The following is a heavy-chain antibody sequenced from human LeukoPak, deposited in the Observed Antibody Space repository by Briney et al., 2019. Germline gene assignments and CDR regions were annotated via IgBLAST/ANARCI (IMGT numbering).Heavy chain of an antibody. CDR2: IIPILGVA. CDR3: ARGSVEQYYYDSSGYQNPGVVDPFDY. J-gene: IGHJ4*02. CDR1: GGTFSSYA. D-gene: IGHD3-22*01. V-gene: IGHV1-69*04. Sequence: GASVKVSCKASGGTFSSYAISWVRQAPGQGLEWMGRIIPILGVANYAQKFQGRVTITADKSTSTAYMELSSLRSEDTAVYYCARGSVEQYYYDSSGYQNPGVVDPFDYWGQGTLVTVSS.